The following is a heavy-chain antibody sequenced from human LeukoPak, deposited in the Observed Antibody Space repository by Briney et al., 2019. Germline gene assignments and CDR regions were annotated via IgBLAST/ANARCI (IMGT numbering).Heavy chain of an antibody. CDR3: ARGTIGSYTY. CDR1: GGSVNNYY. CDR2: IYYGGST. J-gene: IGHJ4*02. V-gene: IGHV4-59*02. Sequence: ETLSLTCSVSGGSVNNYYWNWIRQPPGKGLDWIGYIYYGGSTNYNPSLKSRVTISVDTSKNQFSLKLRSVTAADTAVYYCARGTIGSYTYWGQGTLVTVSS. D-gene: IGHD3-10*01.